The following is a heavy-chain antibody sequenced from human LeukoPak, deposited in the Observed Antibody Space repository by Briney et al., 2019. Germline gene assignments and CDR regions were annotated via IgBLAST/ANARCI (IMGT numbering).Heavy chain of an antibody. CDR1: GFTFSSYT. J-gene: IGHJ2*01. V-gene: IGHV3-30-3*01. D-gene: IGHD6-13*01. CDR3: ARPQIAADVKVPTYFDL. Sequence: PGGSLRLSCAASGFTFSSYTMHWVRQAPGKGLEWVAVISYDGSNKYYADSVKGRFTISRDNSKNTLYLQMNSLRAEDTAVYYCARPQIAADVKVPTYFDLWGRGTLVTVSS. CDR2: ISYDGSNK.